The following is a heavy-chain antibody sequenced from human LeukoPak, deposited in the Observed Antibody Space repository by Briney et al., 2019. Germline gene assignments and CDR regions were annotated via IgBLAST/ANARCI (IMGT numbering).Heavy chain of an antibody. D-gene: IGHD4-17*01. CDR3: ARDSADYGDYGIFDY. V-gene: IGHV3-48*01. CDR1: GFTFSSYS. Sequence: PGGSLRLSXAASGFTFSSYSMNWVRQAPGKGLEWVSYISSSSTIYYADSVKGRFTISRDNAKNSLYLQMNSLRAEDTAVYYCARDSADYGDYGIFDYWGQGTLVTVSS. J-gene: IGHJ4*02. CDR2: ISSSSTI.